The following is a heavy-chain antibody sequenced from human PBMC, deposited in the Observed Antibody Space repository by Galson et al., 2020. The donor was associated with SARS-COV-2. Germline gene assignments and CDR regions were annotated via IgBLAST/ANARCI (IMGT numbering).Heavy chain of an antibody. CDR1: GFSFTGSG. D-gene: IGHD1-26*01. CDR3: AKNRRVDVILDFDY. CDR2: ISNDGSNE. Sequence: GGSLRLSCAASGFSFTGSGMHWVRQAPGKGLECVAFISNDGSNEYYADSVEGRFTISRDNSKNTLYLQMNSLRAEDTAVYYCAKNRRVDVILDFDYWGQGTLLTVSS. J-gene: IGHJ4*02. V-gene: IGHV3-30*18.